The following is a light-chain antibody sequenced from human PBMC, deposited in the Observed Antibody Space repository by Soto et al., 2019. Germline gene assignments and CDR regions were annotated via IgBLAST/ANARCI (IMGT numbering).Light chain of an antibody. V-gene: IGKV3-15*01. CDR3: QQYNNWPPTWT. Sequence: EIVMTQSPATLSVSPWERATLSCGASQSFGSNLAWYQQKPGQAPRLLIYDASTRATDIPARFTGSGSGTEFTLTISSLQSEDFAVFYCQQYNNWPPTWTLGQGTKVDIK. J-gene: IGKJ1*01. CDR2: DAS. CDR1: QSFGSN.